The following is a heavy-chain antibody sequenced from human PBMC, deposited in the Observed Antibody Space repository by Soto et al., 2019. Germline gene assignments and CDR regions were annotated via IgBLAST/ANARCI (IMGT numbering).Heavy chain of an antibody. D-gene: IGHD3-10*01. CDR3: TRGRGKYYYGSGSSSNYYYYGMDV. J-gene: IGHJ6*02. V-gene: IGHV3-73*01. CDR1: GFTFSGSA. Sequence: GGSLRLSCAASGFTFSGSAMHWVRQASGKGLEWVGRIRSKANSYATAYAASVKGRFTISRDDSKNTAYLQMNSLKTEDTAVYYCTRGRGKYYYGSGSSSNYYYYGMDVWGQGTTVTVSS. CDR2: IRSKANSYAT.